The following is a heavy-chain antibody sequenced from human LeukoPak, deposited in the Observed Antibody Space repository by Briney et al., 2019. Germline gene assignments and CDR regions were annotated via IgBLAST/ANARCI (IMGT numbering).Heavy chain of an antibody. CDR1: GFTFSGSA. CDR3: TRQNYGDYCFDY. J-gene: IGHJ4*02. Sequence: PGGPLRLSCAASGFTFSGSAMHWVRQASGKGLEWVGRIRSKANSYATAYAASVKGRFTISRDDSKNTAYLQMNSLKTEDTAVYYCTRQNYGDYCFDYWGQGTLVTVSS. V-gene: IGHV3-73*01. D-gene: IGHD4-17*01. CDR2: IRSKANSYAT.